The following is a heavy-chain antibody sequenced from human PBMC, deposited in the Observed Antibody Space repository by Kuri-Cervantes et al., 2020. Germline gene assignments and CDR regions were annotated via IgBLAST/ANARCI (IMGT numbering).Heavy chain of an antibody. V-gene: IGHV4-34*01. D-gene: IGHD3-9*01. Sequence: SQTLSLTCAVYGGSFSGYYWSWIRQPPGKGLEWIGEINHSGSTNYNPSLKSRVTISVDTSKNQFSLKLSSVTAADTAVYYCAKGGGDWLLQKDNMDVWGQGTTVTVSS. CDR2: INHSGST. J-gene: IGHJ6*02. CDR3: AKGGGDWLLQKDNMDV. CDR1: GGSFSGYY.